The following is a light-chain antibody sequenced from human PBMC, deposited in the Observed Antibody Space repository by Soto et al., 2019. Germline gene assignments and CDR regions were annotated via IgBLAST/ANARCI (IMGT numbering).Light chain of an antibody. CDR1: QSVSSW. CDR2: DAS. V-gene: IGKV1-5*01. J-gene: IGKJ1*01. CDR3: QQYEGFSPT. Sequence: DIQMTQSPSTLSASVGDRVTITCRASQSVSSWLAWYQQKPGKPPKLLIYDASSLESGVPSRFSGSGSGTEFTLTISSLQPDDFATYYCQQYEGFSPTFGQGTKVDIK.